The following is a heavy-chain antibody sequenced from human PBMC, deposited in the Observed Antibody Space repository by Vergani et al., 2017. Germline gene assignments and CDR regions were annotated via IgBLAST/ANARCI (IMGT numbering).Heavy chain of an antibody. D-gene: IGHD3-22*01. CDR1: GFAFRTYG. V-gene: IGHV3-33*01. CDR3: AISRYDSSGLSTIFGY. CDR2: IWYDGSNT. J-gene: IGHJ4*02. Sequence: QVQLVESGGGVVQPGRSLRLSCVASGFAFRTYGMHWVRQAPGKGLEWVAMIWYDGSNTYYADSVKGRFTVSRDNSRNTLFLQMNSLRVEDPAVYYCAISRYDSSGLSTIFGYWGQGTRVTVS.